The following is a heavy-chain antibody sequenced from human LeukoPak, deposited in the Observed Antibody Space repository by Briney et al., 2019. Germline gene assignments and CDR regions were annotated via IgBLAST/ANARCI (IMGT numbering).Heavy chain of an antibody. CDR3: ATNADVFAFDI. Sequence: PGGSLRLSCAASGFTFSGSAIHWVRQASGKGLEWVGQIRSEAKSYATAYAASLKGRFTISRDDSKNTAYLQMNSLRAEDTAVYYCATNADVFAFDIWGQGTMVTVSS. V-gene: IGHV3-73*01. CDR1: GFTFSGSA. J-gene: IGHJ3*02. CDR2: IRSEAKSYAT. D-gene: IGHD2-8*01.